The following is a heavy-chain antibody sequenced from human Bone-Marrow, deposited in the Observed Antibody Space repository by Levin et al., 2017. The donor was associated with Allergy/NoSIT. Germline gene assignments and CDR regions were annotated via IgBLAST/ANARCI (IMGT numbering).Heavy chain of an antibody. Sequence: SVKVSCKASGGTFNRDTFAWVREAPGQGLEWMGGILPIFGTANYAQRFLDRVKITADTSTDTVYMEVNSLTSEDSATYYCARGIFGGAYYYMDVWGKGTKVTVSS. D-gene: IGHD3-16*01. CDR1: GGTFNRDT. CDR3: ARGIFGGAYYYMDV. J-gene: IGHJ6*03. V-gene: IGHV1-69*06. CDR2: ILPIFGTA.